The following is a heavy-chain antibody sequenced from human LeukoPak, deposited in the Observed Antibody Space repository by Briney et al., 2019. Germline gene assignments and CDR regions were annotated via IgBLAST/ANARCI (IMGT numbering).Heavy chain of an antibody. J-gene: IGHJ4*02. V-gene: IGHV3-23*01. CDR3: AKGYFDWLGPLYYFDY. CDR2: ISGSGGST. Sequence: GGALRLSCAASGFTFSSYAMSSARQAPGKGLEGVSAISGSGGSTYYADSVMGRFTISRDNSKNTLYLQMNSLRAEDTAVYYCAKGYFDWLGPLYYFDYWGEGTLVGVSS. CDR1: GFTFSSYA. D-gene: IGHD3-9*01.